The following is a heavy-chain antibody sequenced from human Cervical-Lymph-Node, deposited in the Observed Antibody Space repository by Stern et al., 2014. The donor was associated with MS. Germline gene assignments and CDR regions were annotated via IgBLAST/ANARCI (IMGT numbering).Heavy chain of an antibody. CDR1: GFTFSSYS. CDR2: IRSSSGYI. CDR3: ARDTITMVRGGYNFDY. J-gene: IGHJ4*02. D-gene: IGHD3-10*01. Sequence: EVQLVESGGGLVKPGGSLRLSCAASGFTFSSYSMNWVRQAPGKGLAWVSSIRSSSGYIYYADSVKGRFTISRDNAKNSLYLQMNSLRAEDTAVYYCARDTITMVRGGYNFDYWGQGTLVTVSS. V-gene: IGHV3-21*01.